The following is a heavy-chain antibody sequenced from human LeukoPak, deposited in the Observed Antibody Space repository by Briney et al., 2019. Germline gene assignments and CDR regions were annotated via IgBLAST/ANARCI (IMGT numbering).Heavy chain of an antibody. J-gene: IGHJ3*02. CDR3: ARDRHRPDI. Sequence: PGGSLRLSCAASGFTFDDYAMHWVRQAPGKGLEWVSSISWNSGSIDYADSVKGRFTISRDNSKNTLYLQMNSLRAEDTAMYYCARDRHRPDIWGQGTMVTVSS. CDR1: GFTFDDYA. CDR2: ISWNSGSI. D-gene: IGHD2-21*01. V-gene: IGHV3-9*01.